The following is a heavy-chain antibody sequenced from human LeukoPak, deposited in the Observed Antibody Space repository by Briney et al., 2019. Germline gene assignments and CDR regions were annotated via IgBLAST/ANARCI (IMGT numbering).Heavy chain of an antibody. Sequence: PSETLSLTCTVSGGSISSYYWSWIRQPPGKGLEWIGYIYYSGDTNYKSSLKSRVTISVDTSKEQLFLNLSSVTAADTAVYYCARHGPIAAPYFFDHWGQGTLLAVSS. CDR1: GGSISSYY. J-gene: IGHJ4*02. V-gene: IGHV4-59*08. D-gene: IGHD6-6*01. CDR3: ARHGPIAAPYFFDH. CDR2: IYYSGDT.